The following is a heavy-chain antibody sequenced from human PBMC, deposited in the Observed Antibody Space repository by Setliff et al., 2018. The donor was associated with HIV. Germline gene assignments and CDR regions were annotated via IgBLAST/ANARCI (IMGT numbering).Heavy chain of an antibody. CDR3: ARMGYYDSSGYYIDYFDR. CDR1: GFSLSTSGMR. D-gene: IGHD3-22*01. CDR2: IDWDDDK. V-gene: IGHV2-70*04. J-gene: IGHJ4*02. Sequence: SGPTLVNPTQTHTLTCTFSGFSLSTSGMRVSWIRQPPGKALEWLARIDWDDDKFYSTSLKTRLTISKDTSKNQVVLTMTNMDPVDTATYYCARMGYYDSSGYYIDYFDRWGQGTLVTVSS.